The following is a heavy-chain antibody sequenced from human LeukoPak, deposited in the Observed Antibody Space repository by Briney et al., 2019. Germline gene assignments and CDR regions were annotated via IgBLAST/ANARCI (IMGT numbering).Heavy chain of an antibody. D-gene: IGHD3-22*01. CDR3: ARVSATYDSSGYVFDY. CDR1: GYTFTSYY. J-gene: IGHJ4*02. CDR2: INPSGGST. Sequence: GASVKVSCKASGYTFTSYYMHWVRQAPGQGLEWMGIINPSGGSTSYAQKFRGRVTMTRDTSTSTVYMELSSLRSEDTAVYYCARVSATYDSSGYVFDYWGQGTLVTVSS. V-gene: IGHV1-46*01.